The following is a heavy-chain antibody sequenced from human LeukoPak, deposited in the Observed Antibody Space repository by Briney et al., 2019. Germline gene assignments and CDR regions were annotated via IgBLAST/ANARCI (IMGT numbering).Heavy chain of an antibody. V-gene: IGHV1-69*04. J-gene: IGHJ4*02. CDR2: IIPILGIA. CDR3: ASFSDSGSYERYFDY. CDR1: VGTFSTYA. Sequence: EASVTVSYMPSVGTFSTYALSWVRQAPGPRREWMGRIIPILGIANSAQTFQARVTTTADKSTSTAYMELSSLRSEDTAVYYCASFSDSGSYERYFDYWGQGTLVTVSS. D-gene: IGHD3-10*01.